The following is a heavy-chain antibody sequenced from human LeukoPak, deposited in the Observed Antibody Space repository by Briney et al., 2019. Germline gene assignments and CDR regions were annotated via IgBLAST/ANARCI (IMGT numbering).Heavy chain of an antibody. V-gene: IGHV4-34*01. Sequence: SETLSLTCAVYGGSFSGYYWSRIRQPPGKGLEWIGEINHSVSTNYNPSLMSRVTISVDTSKNQFSLKLSSVTAADTAVYYCARTLLLRYFDWLLGSHFDYWGQGTLVTVSS. J-gene: IGHJ4*02. D-gene: IGHD3-9*01. CDR1: GGSFSGYY. CDR3: ARTLLLRYFDWLLGSHFDY. CDR2: INHSVST.